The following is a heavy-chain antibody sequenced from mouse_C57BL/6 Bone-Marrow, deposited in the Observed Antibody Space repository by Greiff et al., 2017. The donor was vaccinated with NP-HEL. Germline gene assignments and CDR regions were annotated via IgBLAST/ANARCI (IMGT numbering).Heavy chain of an antibody. CDR3: ARHGDGGSSYFDY. J-gene: IGHJ2*01. Sequence: EVKLVESGGDLVKPGGSLKLSCAASGFTFSSYGMSWVRQTPDKRLEWVATISSGGSYTYYPDSVKGRFTISRDNAKNTLYLQMSSLKSEHTAMYYCARHGDGGSSYFDYWGQGTTLTVSS. CDR2: ISSGGSYT. D-gene: IGHD1-1*01. V-gene: IGHV5-6*01. CDR1: GFTFSSYG.